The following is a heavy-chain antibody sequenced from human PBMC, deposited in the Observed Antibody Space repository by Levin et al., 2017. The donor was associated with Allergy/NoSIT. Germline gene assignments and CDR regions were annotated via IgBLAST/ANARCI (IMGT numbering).Heavy chain of an antibody. CDR1: GYTFTTYD. D-gene: IGHD3-16*01. CDR3: ARVWGSVDY. V-gene: IGHV1-8*01. CDR2: MNPNSGNT. Sequence: ASVKVSCKASGYTFTTYDINWVRQATGQGLEWMGWMNPNSGNTGYAQKFQGRVTMTRNAAISTAYMELNSLRSEDTAVYYCARVWGSVDYWGQGTLVTVSS. J-gene: IGHJ4*02.